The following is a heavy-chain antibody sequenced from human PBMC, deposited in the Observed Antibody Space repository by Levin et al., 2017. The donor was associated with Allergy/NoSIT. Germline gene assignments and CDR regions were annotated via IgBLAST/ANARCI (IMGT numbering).Heavy chain of an antibody. CDR2: ISYDGSNK. Sequence: GESLKISCAASGFTFSSYGMHWVRQAPGKGLEWVAVISYDGSNKYYADSVKGRFTISRDNSKNTLYLQMNSLRAEDTAVYYCAKDGARTYYYGSGSYYVDYWGQGTLVTVSS. D-gene: IGHD3-10*01. CDR3: AKDGARTYYYGSGSYYVDY. J-gene: IGHJ4*02. V-gene: IGHV3-30*18. CDR1: GFTFSSYG.